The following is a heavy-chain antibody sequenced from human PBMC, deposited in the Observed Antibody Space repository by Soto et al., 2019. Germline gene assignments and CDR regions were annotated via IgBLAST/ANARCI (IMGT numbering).Heavy chain of an antibody. CDR3: ARVITGTTRPRTRFDY. CDR1: GGSISSGGYY. J-gene: IGHJ4*02. CDR2: IYYSGST. D-gene: IGHD1-7*01. V-gene: IGHV4-31*03. Sequence: QVQLQESGPGLVKPSQTLSLTCTVSGGSISSGGYYWSWIRQHPGKGLEWIGYIYYSGSTYYNPSLKSRVTISVDTSKNQFSLKLSSVTAADTAVYYCARVITGTTRPRTRFDYWGQGTLVTVSS.